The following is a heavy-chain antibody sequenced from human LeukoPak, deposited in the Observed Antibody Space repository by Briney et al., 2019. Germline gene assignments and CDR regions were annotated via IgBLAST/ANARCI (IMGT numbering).Heavy chain of an antibody. D-gene: IGHD5-24*01. J-gene: IGHJ4*02. V-gene: IGHV3-30*01. CDR1: GFTFSSYA. CDR3: ARGIPERDGYYFDY. CDR2: ISYDGSNK. Sequence: GGSLRLSCAASGFTFSSYATHWVRQAPGKGLEWVAVISYDGSNKYYADSVKGRFTISRDDSKNTLYLQMNSLRAEDTAVYYCARGIPERDGYYFDYWGQGTPVTVSS.